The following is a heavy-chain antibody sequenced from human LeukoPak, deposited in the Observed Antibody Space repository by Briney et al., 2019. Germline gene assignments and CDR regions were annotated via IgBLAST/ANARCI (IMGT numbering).Heavy chain of an antibody. V-gene: IGHV3-53*01. CDR3: ARGEAVGYTVERLW. J-gene: IGHJ4*02. CDR2: IYGDGSS. CDR1: GFTVSSNC. Sequence: GGSLRLSCAASGFTVSSNCMGWVRQAPGKGLKWVSVIYGDGSSYYADSVKGRFTISRDNSKNTLHLQMNSLRAEDTAVYYCARGEAVGYTVERLWWSQGTLVTVSS. D-gene: IGHD5/OR15-5a*01.